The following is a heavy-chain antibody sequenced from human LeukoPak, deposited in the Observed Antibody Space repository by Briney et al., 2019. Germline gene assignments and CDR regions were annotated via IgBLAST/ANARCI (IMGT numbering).Heavy chain of an antibody. Sequence: GASVKVSCKASGYTSTGYYMHWVRQAPGQGLEWMGWINPNSGGTNYAQKFQGRVTMTRDTSISTAYMELSRLRSDDTAVYYCARGRASPSGYYYDYWGQGTLVTVSS. V-gene: IGHV1-2*02. CDR1: GYTSTGYY. CDR2: INPNSGGT. CDR3: ARGRASPSGYYYDY. D-gene: IGHD3-22*01. J-gene: IGHJ4*02.